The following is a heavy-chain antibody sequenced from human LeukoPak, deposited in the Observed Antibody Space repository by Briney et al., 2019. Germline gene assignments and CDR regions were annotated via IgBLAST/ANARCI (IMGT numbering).Heavy chain of an antibody. D-gene: IGHD3-16*01. Sequence: ASVKVSCKASGYTFTGYYMHWVRQAPGQGLEWMGWINPNSGGTNYAQKFQGRVTMTRDTSISTAYMELSSLRSEDTAVYYCALSPGGEDFDYWGQGTLVTVSS. CDR3: ALSPGGEDFDY. CDR1: GYTFTGYY. CDR2: INPNSGGT. J-gene: IGHJ4*02. V-gene: IGHV1-2*02.